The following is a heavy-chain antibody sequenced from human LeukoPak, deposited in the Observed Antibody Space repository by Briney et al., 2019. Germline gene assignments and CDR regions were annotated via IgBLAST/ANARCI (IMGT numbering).Heavy chain of an antibody. V-gene: IGHV3-48*04. CDR1: GFTFRTYG. CDR3: ARLPAYCSSTSCYYDF. J-gene: IGHJ4*02. CDR2: INSNSDTV. Sequence: GGSLRLSCAASGFTFRTYGMNWVRQAPGKGLEWISYINSNSDTVHYSNSVEGRFTISRDNAKNSLYLQMNSLRAEDTAMYYCARLPAYCSSTSCYYDFWGQGTLVTVSS. D-gene: IGHD2-2*01.